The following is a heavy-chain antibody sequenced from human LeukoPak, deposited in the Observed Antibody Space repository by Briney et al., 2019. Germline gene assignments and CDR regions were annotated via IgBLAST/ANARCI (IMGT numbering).Heavy chain of an antibody. CDR2: ISYDGNNK. CDR3: ARRYSWNDAAAFDI. D-gene: IGHD1-1*01. Sequence: PGGSLRLSCAASGFTFSSCGMHWVRQAPGKGLEWVAVISYDGNNKYYADSVKGRFTISRDNSKNTLYLQMDSLRAEDTAVYYCARRYSWNDAAAFDIWGQGTTVTVSS. CDR1: GFTFSSCG. V-gene: IGHV3-30*03. J-gene: IGHJ3*02.